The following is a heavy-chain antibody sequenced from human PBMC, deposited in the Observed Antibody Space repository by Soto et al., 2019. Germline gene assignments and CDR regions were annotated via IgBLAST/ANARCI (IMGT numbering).Heavy chain of an antibody. J-gene: IGHJ2*01. D-gene: IGHD6-19*01. CDR2: ISSSSSTI. CDR3: ARDGGAYSSGWYISYWYFDL. Sequence: EVQLVESGGGLVQRGGSLRLSCAASGFTVSSYSMNWVRQAPGKGLEWVSYISSSSSTIYYADSVKGRFTISRDNAKNSLYLQMNSLRAEDTAVYYCARDGGAYSSGWYISYWYFDLWGRGTLVTVSS. CDR1: GFTVSSYS. V-gene: IGHV3-48*01.